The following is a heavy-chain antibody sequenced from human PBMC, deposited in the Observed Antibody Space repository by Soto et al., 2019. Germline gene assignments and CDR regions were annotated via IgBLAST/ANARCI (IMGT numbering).Heavy chain of an antibody. V-gene: IGHV3-23*01. CDR3: AKVHAYYDFWSGYYDFDY. Sequence: GGSLRLSCAASGFTFSSYAMSWVRQAPGKGLEWVSAISGSGGSTYYADSVKGRFTISRDNSKNTLYLQMNSLRAEDTAVYYCAKVHAYYDFWSGYYDFDYWGQGTLVT. D-gene: IGHD3-3*01. CDR2: ISGSGGST. CDR1: GFTFSSYA. J-gene: IGHJ4*02.